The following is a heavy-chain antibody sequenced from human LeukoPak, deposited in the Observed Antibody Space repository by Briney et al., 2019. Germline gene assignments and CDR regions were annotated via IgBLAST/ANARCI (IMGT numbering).Heavy chain of an antibody. CDR1: GYTFTSYD. J-gene: IGHJ6*02. V-gene: IGHV7-4-1*02. CDR3: ARVFPGGPYGMDV. D-gene: IGHD4-23*01. CDR2: INTNTGNP. Sequence: ASVKVSCKASGYTFTSYDINWVRQATGQGLEWMGWINTNTGNPTYAQGFTGRFVFSLDTSVSTAYLQISSLKAEDTAVYYCARVFPGGPYGMDVWGQGTTVTVSS.